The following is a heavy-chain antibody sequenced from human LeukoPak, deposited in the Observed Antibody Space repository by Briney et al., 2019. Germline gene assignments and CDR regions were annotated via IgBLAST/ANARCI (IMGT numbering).Heavy chain of an antibody. Sequence: ASVKVSCKASGYTFINNWMHWVRQAPGQGLEWVGLINPTGTTILYAQKFQGRVTLTRDMSTSTVYMELSSLRSEDTAVYYCARGDSDIVVVPAAIPFDYWGQGTLVTVSS. CDR2: INPTGTTI. D-gene: IGHD2-2*01. CDR1: GYTFINNW. J-gene: IGHJ4*02. CDR3: ARGDSDIVVVPAAIPFDY. V-gene: IGHV1-46*01.